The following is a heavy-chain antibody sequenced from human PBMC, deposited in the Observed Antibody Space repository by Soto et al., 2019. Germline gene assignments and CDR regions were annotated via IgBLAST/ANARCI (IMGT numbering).Heavy chain of an antibody. Sequence: SETLSLTCTVSGGSISSYYWSWIRQPPGKGLEWIGYIYYSGSTNYNPSLKSRVTISVDTSKNQFSLKLSSVTAADTAVYYCARLVVGSGSYGSFDYWGQGTLVTVSS. D-gene: IGHD3-10*01. CDR2: IYYSGST. J-gene: IGHJ4*02. CDR1: GGSISSYY. CDR3: ARLVVGSGSYGSFDY. V-gene: IGHV4-59*08.